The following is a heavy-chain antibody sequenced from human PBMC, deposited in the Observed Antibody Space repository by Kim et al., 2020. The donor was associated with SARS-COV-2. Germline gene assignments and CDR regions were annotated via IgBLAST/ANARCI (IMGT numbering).Heavy chain of an antibody. CDR2: INPSGGST. V-gene: IGHV1-46*01. CDR1: GYTFTSYY. Sequence: ASVKVSCKASGYTFTSYYMHWVRQAPGQGLEWMGIINPSGGSTSYAQKFQGRVTMTRDTSTSTVYMELSSLRSEDTAVYYCAREWGTISTGDAFDIWGQGTMVTVSS. J-gene: IGHJ3*02. D-gene: IGHD3-9*01. CDR3: AREWGTISTGDAFDI.